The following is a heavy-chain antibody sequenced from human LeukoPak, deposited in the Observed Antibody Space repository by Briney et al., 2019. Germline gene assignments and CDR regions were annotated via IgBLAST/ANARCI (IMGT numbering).Heavy chain of an antibody. V-gene: IGHV1-2*02. Sequence: ASVKVSCKASGYTFTGYYMHWVRQAPGQGLEWMGWINPNSGGTNYAQKFQGRVTMTRDTSISTAYMELSRLRSDDTAVYYCARDLHYYDSSGYYYREYYFDYWGQGTLVTVSS. D-gene: IGHD3-22*01. CDR3: ARDLHYYDSSGYYYREYYFDY. CDR1: GYTFTGYY. J-gene: IGHJ4*02. CDR2: INPNSGGT.